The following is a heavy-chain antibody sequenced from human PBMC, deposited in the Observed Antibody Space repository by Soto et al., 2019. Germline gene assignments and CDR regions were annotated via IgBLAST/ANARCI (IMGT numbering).Heavy chain of an antibody. CDR3: ATEGYYYDSSGYPYPAFDI. J-gene: IGHJ3*02. CDR1: GYTFTSYG. D-gene: IGHD3-22*01. Sequence: ASVKVSCKASGYTFTSYGISWVRQAPGQGLEWMGWISAYNGNTNYAQKLQGRVTMTTDTSTSTAYMELRSLRSDDTAVYYCATEGYYYDSSGYPYPAFDIWGQGPMVTVSS. CDR2: ISAYNGNT. V-gene: IGHV1-18*01.